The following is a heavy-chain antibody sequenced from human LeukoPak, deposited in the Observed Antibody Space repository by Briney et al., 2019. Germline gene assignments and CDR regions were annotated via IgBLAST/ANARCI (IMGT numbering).Heavy chain of an antibody. Sequence: GGSLRLSCAASGFTFSSYEMNWVRQAPGKGLEWVSYISSSGSTIYYADSVKGRFTISRDNAKNSLYLQMNSLRAEDTAIYYCAKMKGHPLPKYYMDVWGQGTTVTVSS. J-gene: IGHJ6*01. CDR3: AKMKGHPLPKYYMDV. CDR1: GFTFSSYE. D-gene: IGHD1-26*01. V-gene: IGHV3-48*03. CDR2: ISSSGSTI.